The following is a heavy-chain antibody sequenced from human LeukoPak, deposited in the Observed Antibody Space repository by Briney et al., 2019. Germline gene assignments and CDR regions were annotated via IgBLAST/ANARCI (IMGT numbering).Heavy chain of an antibody. V-gene: IGHV3-7*04. CDR1: GFTFSTYW. CDR2: TKGDGSEK. J-gene: IGHJ4*02. Sequence: GGSLRLSCAASGFTFSTYWMLWVRQAPGKGLEWVANTKGDGSEKHYVDSVKGRFTISRDNAKNSLYLQMNSLRAEDTALYYCSRGMTWSAYWGPGTLVAVAS. D-gene: IGHD2-21*02. CDR3: SRGMTWSAY.